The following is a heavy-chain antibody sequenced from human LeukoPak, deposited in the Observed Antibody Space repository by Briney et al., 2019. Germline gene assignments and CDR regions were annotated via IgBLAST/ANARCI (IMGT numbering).Heavy chain of an antibody. V-gene: IGHV4-39*07. CDR3: ARDFPGKRGEMATIKHYYYYMDV. D-gene: IGHD5-24*01. Sequence: PSETLSLTCTVSGGSISSSSYYWGWIRQPPGKGLEWIGSIYYSGSTYYNPSLKSRVTISVDTSKNQFSLKLSSVTAADTAVYYCARDFPGKRGEMATIKHYYYYMDVWGKGTTVTVSS. CDR2: IYYSGST. J-gene: IGHJ6*03. CDR1: GGSISSSSYY.